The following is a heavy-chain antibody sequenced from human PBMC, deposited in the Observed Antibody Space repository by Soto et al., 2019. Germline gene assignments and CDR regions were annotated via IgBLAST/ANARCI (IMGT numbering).Heavy chain of an antibody. CDR3: ARALGSWGAYYFDY. D-gene: IGHD3-16*01. CDR1: GFSLNTYGVG. CDR2: IYWDDDK. J-gene: IGHJ4*02. Sequence: QITLKESGPTLVKPTQTLTLTCTVSGFSLNTYGVGVGWIRLSPGKALEWLALIYWDDDKRYSPSLKSRLTITKDTSKNQVVLTMTNMDPVDTVTYYCARALGSWGAYYFDYWGQGTLVTVSS. V-gene: IGHV2-5*02.